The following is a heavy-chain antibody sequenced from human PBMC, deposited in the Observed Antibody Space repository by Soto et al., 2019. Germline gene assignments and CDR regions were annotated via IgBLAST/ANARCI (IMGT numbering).Heavy chain of an antibody. J-gene: IGHJ5*02. Sequence: EVQLVESGGGLVQPGGSLRLSCAASGFTFSSHDMHWVRQVTGKGLEWVSGIDSAGDAKYPASVKGRFTISRENANNSLKLQMNSLREGYTAVYYCARGGIRVFSCKWFDTWGQGTLVTVSS. CDR2: IDSAGDA. CDR3: ARGGIRVFSCKWFDT. CDR1: GFTFSSHD. V-gene: IGHV3-13*01. D-gene: IGHD2-15*01.